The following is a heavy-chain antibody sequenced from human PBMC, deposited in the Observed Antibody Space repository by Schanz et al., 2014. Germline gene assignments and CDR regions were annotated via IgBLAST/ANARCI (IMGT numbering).Heavy chain of an antibody. CDR1: GFTFSSYG. D-gene: IGHD3-9*01. Sequence: EGQLLESGGGLVQPGGSLRLSCAASGFTFSSYGMSWVCQAPGKGLEWVSGISSSGSTYYADSVKGRFTISRDNSKNTLYLQMNSLRAEDTAVYYCARDSSYYDILTGYLNPYYYYGMDVWGQGTTVTVSS. V-gene: IGHV3-23*01. CDR2: ISSSGST. CDR3: ARDSSYYDILTGYLNPYYYYGMDV. J-gene: IGHJ6*02.